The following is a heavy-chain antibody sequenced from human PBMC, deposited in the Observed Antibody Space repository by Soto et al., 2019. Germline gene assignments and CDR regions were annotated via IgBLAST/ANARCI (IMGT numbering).Heavy chain of an antibody. Sequence: PGGSLRLSCAASGFTFSSYAMSWVRQAPGKGLEWVSAISGSGGSTYYADSAKGRFTISRDNSKNTLYLQMNSLRAEDTAVYYCAAENVDTAMVPLPYYYYGMDVWGQGTTVTV. CDR3: AAENVDTAMVPLPYYYYGMDV. J-gene: IGHJ6*02. CDR2: ISGSGGST. D-gene: IGHD5-18*01. CDR1: GFTFSSYA. V-gene: IGHV3-23*01.